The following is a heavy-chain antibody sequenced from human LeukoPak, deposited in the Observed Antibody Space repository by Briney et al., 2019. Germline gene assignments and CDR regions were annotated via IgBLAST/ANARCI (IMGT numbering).Heavy chain of an antibody. CDR1: GFSFSDYA. J-gene: IGHJ4*02. V-gene: IGHV3-23*01. D-gene: IGHD3-22*01. CDR2: ITGSGQTK. CDR3: AKESLVVIESYFDN. Sequence: GGSLRLSCLVSGFSFSDYAMSWVRRAPGKGLEWVSAITGSGQTKYYTDSVKGRFTMSRDNSKNTLYLQMNSLRDEDTAEYFCAKESLVVIESYFDNWGQGTLVLVSS.